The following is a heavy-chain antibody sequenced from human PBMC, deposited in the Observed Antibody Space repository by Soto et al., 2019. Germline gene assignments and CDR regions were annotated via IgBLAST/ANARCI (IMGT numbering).Heavy chain of an antibody. CDR2: IFHSGGT. J-gene: IGHJ5*02. V-gene: IGHV4-4*02. D-gene: IGHD2-8*01. Sequence: SETLSLTCVVSGGSISSNHWWNWVRHPPGKGLEWIGEIFHSGGTNYNPSLKSRVTISVDTSKNQFSLKLSSVTAADTAVYYCARYQMVYAISAAWFDPWGQGTLVT. CDR3: ARYQMVYAISAAWFDP. CDR1: GGSISSNHW.